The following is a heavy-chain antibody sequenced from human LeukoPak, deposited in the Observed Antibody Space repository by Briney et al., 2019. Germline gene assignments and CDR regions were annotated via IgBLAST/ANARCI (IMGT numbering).Heavy chain of an antibody. D-gene: IGHD2-2*02. CDR1: GYTFTSYG. Sequence: ASVKVSCKASGYTFTSYGISWVRQAPGQGLEWMGWINPNSGGTNYAQKFQGRVTMTRDTSISTAYMELSRLRSDDTAVYYCARDKDCSSTSCYTVGGDYWGQGTLVTVSS. CDR3: ARDKDCSSTSCYTVGGDY. V-gene: IGHV1-2*02. CDR2: INPNSGGT. J-gene: IGHJ4*02.